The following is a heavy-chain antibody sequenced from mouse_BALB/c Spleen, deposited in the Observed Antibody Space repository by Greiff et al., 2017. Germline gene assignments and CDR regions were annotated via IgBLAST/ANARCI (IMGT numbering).Heavy chain of an antibody. CDR2: IWSGGST. D-gene: IGHD2-4*01. J-gene: IGHJ4*01. Sequence: VKLVESGPGLVQPSQSLSITCTASGFSLTSYGVHWVRQSPGKGLEWLGVIWSGGSTDYNAAFISRLSISKDNSKSQVFFKMNSLQANDTAIYYCARSGRITTYAMDDWGQGTSVTVSS. V-gene: IGHV2-2*02. CDR1: GFSLTSYG. CDR3: ARSGRITTYAMDD.